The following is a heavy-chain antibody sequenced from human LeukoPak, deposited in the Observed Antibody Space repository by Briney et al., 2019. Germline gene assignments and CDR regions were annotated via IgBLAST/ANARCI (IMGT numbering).Heavy chain of an antibody. CDR1: GFTFSRFG. J-gene: IGHJ4*02. CDR2: ISSTGSPI. Sequence: GGSLRLSCAASGFTFSRFGMNWARQAQGKGLEWVSYISSTGSPIYYADSVKGRFTSSRDNAKNSLYLQMNSLRDDDTAVYYCAQKGGTDYWGQGTLVTVSS. CDR3: AQKGGTDY. V-gene: IGHV3-48*02. D-gene: IGHD2-15*01.